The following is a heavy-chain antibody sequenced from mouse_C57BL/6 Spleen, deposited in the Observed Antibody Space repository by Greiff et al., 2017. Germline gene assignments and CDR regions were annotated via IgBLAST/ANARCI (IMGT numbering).Heavy chain of an antibody. J-gene: IGHJ2*01. V-gene: IGHV1-80*01. Sequence: QVQLQQSGAELVKPGASVKISCKASGYAFSSYWMNWVKQRPGKGLEWIGQIYPGDGDTNYNGKFKGKATLTADKSSSTAYMQLSSLTSEDSAVYFWARSGDYSNYFDYWGQGTTLTVSS. CDR3: ARSGDYSNYFDY. D-gene: IGHD2-5*01. CDR1: GYAFSSYW. CDR2: IYPGDGDT.